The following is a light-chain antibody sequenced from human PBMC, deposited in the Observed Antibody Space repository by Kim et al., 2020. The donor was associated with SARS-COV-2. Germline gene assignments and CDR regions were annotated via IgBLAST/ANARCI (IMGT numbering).Light chain of an antibody. Sequence: SYELTQPLSVSVALGQTARITCGGNNIGSKNVHWYQHKPGQAPVLVIYRDSNRPSGIPERFSGSNSGNTATLTISRAQAGDEADYYCQVWDSSTYVFGTGTKVTVL. J-gene: IGLJ1*01. CDR1: NIGSKN. CDR3: QVWDSSTYV. CDR2: RDS. V-gene: IGLV3-9*01.